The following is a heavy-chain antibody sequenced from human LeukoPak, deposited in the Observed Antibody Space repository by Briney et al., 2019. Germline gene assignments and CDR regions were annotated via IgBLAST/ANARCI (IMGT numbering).Heavy chain of an antibody. D-gene: IGHD3-3*01. Sequence: SVKVSCKASGGTFSSYAISWVRQAPGQGLEWMGGIIPIFGTANYAQKFQGRVTITADESTSTAYMELSSLRSEDTAVYYCASKTYDFWSAKGPMDVWGKGTRSPSP. CDR2: IIPIFGTA. J-gene: IGHJ6*03. CDR1: GGTFSSYA. CDR3: ASKTYDFWSAKGPMDV. V-gene: IGHV1-69*13.